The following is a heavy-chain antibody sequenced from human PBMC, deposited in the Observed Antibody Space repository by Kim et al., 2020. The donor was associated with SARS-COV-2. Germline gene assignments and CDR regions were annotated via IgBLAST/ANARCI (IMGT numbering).Heavy chain of an antibody. J-gene: IGHJ6*02. CDR2: ISSSRTYI. D-gene: IGHD6-19*01. CDR1: GFTFSSYS. Sequence: GGSLRLSCAASGFTFSSYSMNWVRQAPGKGLEWVSSISSSRTYIYYADSVKGRFTISRDNAKNSLYLQINSLRAEDTAVYYCARWLGPSSGWKREYFYYGVDVWGQGTTVTVSS. CDR3: ARWLGPSSGWKREYFYYGVDV. V-gene: IGHV3-21*01.